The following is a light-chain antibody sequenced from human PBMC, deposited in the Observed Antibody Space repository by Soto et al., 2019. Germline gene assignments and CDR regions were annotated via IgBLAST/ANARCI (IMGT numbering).Light chain of an antibody. CDR2: KAS. V-gene: IGKV1-5*03. CDR1: QSISSW. J-gene: IGKJ1*01. CDR3: QQYNSMGT. Sequence: DIQMTQSPSTLSASLGDRVTITCRASQSISSWLAWFQQKPGKAPKLLIYKASTLERGVPSRFSGSGSETEFTLTISSLQPDDFATYYCQQYNSMGTFGQGTKVEIK.